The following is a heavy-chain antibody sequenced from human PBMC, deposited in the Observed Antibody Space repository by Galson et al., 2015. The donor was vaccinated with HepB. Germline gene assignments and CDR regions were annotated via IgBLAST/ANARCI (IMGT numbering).Heavy chain of an antibody. D-gene: IGHD3-10*01. CDR1: GFPFSNYA. CDR3: ETDGANFDY. Sequence: SLRLSCAASGFPFSNYAIHWVRQAPGKGPEWVAGIIYDGSKKYYAASVEGRFTISRDNSKNTLYLEMNSLRTDDTAVYYCETDGANFDYWGQGTLVTVS. J-gene: IGHJ4*02. V-gene: IGHV3-30*04. CDR2: IIYDGSKK.